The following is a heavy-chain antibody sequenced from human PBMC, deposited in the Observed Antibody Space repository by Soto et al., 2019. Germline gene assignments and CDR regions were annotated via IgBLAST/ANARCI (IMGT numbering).Heavy chain of an antibody. CDR3: VKEHGDPFSDY. J-gene: IGHJ4*02. CDR2: ILHDGSAE. V-gene: IGHV3-30*18. D-gene: IGHD4-17*01. Sequence: QVQLVESGGGVVQPGRSLRLSCAASGFTFTSYDMHWVRQAPGKGLEWMALILHDGSAEYYADSVKGRFTISRDNSKSTLYLQMNSLRAEDTAVYYCVKEHGDPFSDYWGQGTLVTVSS. CDR1: GFTFTSYD.